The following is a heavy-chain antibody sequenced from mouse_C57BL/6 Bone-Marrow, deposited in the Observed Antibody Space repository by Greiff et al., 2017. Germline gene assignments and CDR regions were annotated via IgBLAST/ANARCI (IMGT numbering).Heavy chain of an antibody. CDR3: AGVTTRYAMDY. J-gene: IGHJ4*01. V-gene: IGHV1-69*01. CDR2: IDPSDSYT. CDR1: GYTFTSYW. D-gene: IGHD2-2*01. Sequence: VQLQQPGAELVMPGASVKLSCKASGYTFTSYWMHWVKQRPGQGLEWIGEIDPSDSYTNYNQKFKGKSTLTVDKSSSTAYMQLSSLTSEYSAVYVCAGVTTRYAMDYWGQGTSVTVSS.